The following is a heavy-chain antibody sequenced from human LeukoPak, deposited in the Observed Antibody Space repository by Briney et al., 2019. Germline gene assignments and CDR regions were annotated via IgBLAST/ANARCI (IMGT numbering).Heavy chain of an antibody. J-gene: IGHJ4*02. CDR2: ISDDGRRK. Sequence: TGGSLRLSCAASGFSFISYGMHWVRQAPGKGLEWVGVISDDGRRKDYADFVRGRFTISRDNSKDTLYLQMNSLRAEDTAVYYCAKRPSDYGNYVTYFDYWGQGTLVTVSS. CDR1: GFSFISYG. D-gene: IGHD4-11*01. V-gene: IGHV3-30*18. CDR3: AKRPSDYGNYVTYFDY.